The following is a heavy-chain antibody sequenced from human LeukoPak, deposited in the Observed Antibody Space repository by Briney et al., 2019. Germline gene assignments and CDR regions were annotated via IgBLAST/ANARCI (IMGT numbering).Heavy chain of an antibody. CDR2: IYFSGST. J-gene: IGHJ4*02. D-gene: IGHD1-7*01. CDR1: GGSISSGDYS. Sequence: SETLSLTCTVSGGSISSGDYSWNWVRQHPGKGLEWIGHIYFSGSTSYNPSLKSRVTISLDTSKNQFSLKLRSVTAADTAVYYCTRAGTYWGQGTLATVSS. V-gene: IGHV4-31*03. CDR3: TRAGTY.